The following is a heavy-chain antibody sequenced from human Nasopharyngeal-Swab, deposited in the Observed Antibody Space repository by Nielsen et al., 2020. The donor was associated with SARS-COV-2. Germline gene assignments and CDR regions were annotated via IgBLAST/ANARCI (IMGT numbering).Heavy chain of an antibody. J-gene: IGHJ6*03. Sequence: GESLKISCAASGFTISNYAMTWVRQAPGKGLEWVSTISGSADSTYYADSAKGRFTISRDNSKNTLYLQMNSLRAEDTAVYYCARGRVYMDVWGKGTTVTVSS. CDR2: ISGSADST. CDR3: ARGRVYMDV. CDR1: GFTISNYA. V-gene: IGHV3-23*01.